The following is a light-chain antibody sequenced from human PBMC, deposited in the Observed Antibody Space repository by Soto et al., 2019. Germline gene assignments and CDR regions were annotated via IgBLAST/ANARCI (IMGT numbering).Light chain of an antibody. J-gene: IGLJ2*01. CDR2: DIT. CDR1: SGDVGAYNF. Sequence: QSALTQPASVSGSPGQSITISCTGSSGDVGAYNFVSWFQQHPGKAPKIILYDITSRPSGVSNRFSGSKSGNTASLTISGLQAEDEADYYCMSFTTSGTLLFGGGTKLTVL. CDR3: MSFTTSGTLL. V-gene: IGLV2-14*01.